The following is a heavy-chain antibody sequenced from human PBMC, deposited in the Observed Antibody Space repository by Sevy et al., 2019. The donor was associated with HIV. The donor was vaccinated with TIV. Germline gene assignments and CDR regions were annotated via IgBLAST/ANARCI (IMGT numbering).Heavy chain of an antibody. V-gene: IGHV3-23*01. CDR3: GKAVYAYKVVVTNGFDY. D-gene: IGHD2-15*01. CDR2: ISGSGGRT. CDR1: GFTFGTYA. J-gene: IGHJ4*02. Sequence: GGSLRLSCAASGFTFGTYAMSWVRQAPGKGLEWVSTISGSGGRTYYADSVKGRCTNSRDNSKNTLYLQMNSLRAEDTAVYYFGKAVYAYKVVVTNGFDYWGQGTLVTVSS.